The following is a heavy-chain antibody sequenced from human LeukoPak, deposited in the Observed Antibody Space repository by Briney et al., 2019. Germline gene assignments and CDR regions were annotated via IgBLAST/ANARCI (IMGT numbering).Heavy chain of an antibody. V-gene: IGHV3-48*01. D-gene: IGHD6-13*01. J-gene: IGHJ4*02. CDR2: ISSSSSTI. CDR3: ARFGYSSSWSFNDY. Sequence: GGSLRLSCAASGFTFSSYSMNWVRQAPGKGLEWVSYISSSSSTIYYANSVKGRFTISRDNSKNTLYLQMGSLRAEDMAVYYCARFGYSSSWSFNDYWDQGTLVTVSS. CDR1: GFTFSSYS.